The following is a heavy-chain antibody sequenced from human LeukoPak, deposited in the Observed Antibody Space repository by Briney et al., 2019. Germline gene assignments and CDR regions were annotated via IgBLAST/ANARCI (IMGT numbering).Heavy chain of an antibody. CDR3: ARDPSDYYDSSGLDY. Sequence: GGSLRLSCAASGFTFSDYYMSWIRQAPGKGLEWVSYISSSSSYTNYADSVKGRFTISRDNATNSLYLQMNSLRAEDTAVYYCARDPSDYYDSSGLDYWGQGTLVTVSS. CDR2: ISSSSSYT. D-gene: IGHD3-22*01. J-gene: IGHJ4*02. V-gene: IGHV3-11*05. CDR1: GFTFSDYY.